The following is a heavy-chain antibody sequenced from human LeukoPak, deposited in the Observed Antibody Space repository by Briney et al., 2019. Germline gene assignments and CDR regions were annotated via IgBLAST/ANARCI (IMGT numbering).Heavy chain of an antibody. CDR3: AKDRIARLSYFDY. Sequence: GGSLRLSCAASGFTFSSYGMHWVRQAPGKGLEWVAFIRYDGSNKYYADSVKGRFTISRDNSKNTLYLQMNSLRAEDTAVYYCAKDRIARLSYFDYWGQGTLVTVSS. J-gene: IGHJ4*02. D-gene: IGHD6-13*01. CDR1: GFTFSSYG. CDR2: IRYDGSNK. V-gene: IGHV3-30*02.